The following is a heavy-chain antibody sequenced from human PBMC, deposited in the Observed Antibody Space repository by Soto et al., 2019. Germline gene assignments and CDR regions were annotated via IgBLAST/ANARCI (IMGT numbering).Heavy chain of an antibody. CDR3: AKALLPEYYYGMDV. J-gene: IGHJ6*02. Sequence: PGGSLRLSCAASGFTFSSYAMSLVRQAPGKGLEWVSAISGSGGSTYYADSVKGRFTISRDNSKNTLYLQMNSLRAEDTAVYYCAKALLPEYYYGMDVWGQGTTVTVSS. CDR1: GFTFSSYA. V-gene: IGHV3-23*01. CDR2: ISGSGGST.